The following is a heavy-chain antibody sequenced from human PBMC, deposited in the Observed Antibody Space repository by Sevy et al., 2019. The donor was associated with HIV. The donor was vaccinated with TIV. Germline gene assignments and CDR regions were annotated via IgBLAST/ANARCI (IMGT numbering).Heavy chain of an antibody. D-gene: IGHD3-10*01. V-gene: IGHV3-7*01. J-gene: IGHJ4*02. CDR3: ARLFYGSPDH. CDR2: INLDGSET. Sequence: GGSLRLSCAASGFIFSSYWMSWVRQAPGKGLEWLATINLDGSETFYVDSVKGRFTISRHNLRKSVYLQMTSLRAEDTAVYYCARLFYGSPDHWGQGTLVTVSS. CDR1: GFIFSSYW.